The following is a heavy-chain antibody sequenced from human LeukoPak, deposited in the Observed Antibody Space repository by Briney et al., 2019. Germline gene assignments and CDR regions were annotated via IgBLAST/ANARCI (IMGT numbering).Heavy chain of an antibody. J-gene: IGHJ4*02. CDR2: ISGSGGST. D-gene: IGHD3-3*01. V-gene: IGHV3-23*01. CDR1: GFTFSSYA. CDR3: AKAPYYDFWSGYYYFDY. Sequence: GGSLRLSCAASGFTFSSYAMSWVRQAPGKGLEWVSAISGSGGSTYYADSVKGRFTISRDNSKNTLYLQMNSLRAEDTAVYYCAKAPYYDFWSGYYYFDYWGQGTLVTVSS.